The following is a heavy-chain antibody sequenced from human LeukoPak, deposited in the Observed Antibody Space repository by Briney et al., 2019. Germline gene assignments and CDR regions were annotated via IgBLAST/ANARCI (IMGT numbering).Heavy chain of an antibody. D-gene: IGHD4-17*01. CDR1: GFTFSSYS. CDR2: ISSSSSYI. Sequence: GGSLRLSCAASGFTFSSYSMNWVRQAPGKGLEWVSSISSSSSYIYYADSVKGRFTISRDNAKNSLYLQMNSLRAEDTAVYYCARPGVENDYGDYANTDYWGRGTLVTVSS. V-gene: IGHV3-21*01. CDR3: ARPGVENDYGDYANTDY. J-gene: IGHJ4*02.